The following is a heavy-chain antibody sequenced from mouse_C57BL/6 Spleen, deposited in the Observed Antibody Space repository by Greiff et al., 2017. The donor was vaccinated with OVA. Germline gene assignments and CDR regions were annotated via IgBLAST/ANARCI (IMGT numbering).Heavy chain of an antibody. J-gene: IGHJ4*01. CDR3: ARPYDDYAMDY. CDR2: ISSGSSTI. CDR1: GFTFSDYG. V-gene: IGHV5-17*01. Sequence: EVMLVESGGGLVKPGGSLKLSCAASGFTFSDYGMHWVRQAPEKGLEWVAYISSGSSTIYYADTVKGRFTISRDNAKNTLFLQMTSLRSEDTAMYYCARPYDDYAMDYWGQGTSVTVSS. D-gene: IGHD2-12*01.